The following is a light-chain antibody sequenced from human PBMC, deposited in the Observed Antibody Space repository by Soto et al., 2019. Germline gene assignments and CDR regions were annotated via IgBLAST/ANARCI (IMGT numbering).Light chain of an antibody. CDR1: QSLVYSDGNTY. CDR3: MQGTHWPYT. Sequence: DVVMTQSPLSLPVTLGQPASISCRSSQSLVYSDGNTYLNWFQQRPGQSPRRLIYKVSNRDSGVPDRFSGSGSVTAFTLKISRVEADDVGVYYCMQGTHWPYTFGQGTKLEIK. J-gene: IGKJ2*01. CDR2: KVS. V-gene: IGKV2-30*01.